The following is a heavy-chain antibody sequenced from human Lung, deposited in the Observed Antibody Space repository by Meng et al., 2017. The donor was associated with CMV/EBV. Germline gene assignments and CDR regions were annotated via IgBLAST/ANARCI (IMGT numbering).Heavy chain of an antibody. Sequence: XXSCXASGGTFTGYAVGWVRQAPGQGLEWMGGIIPILGTVNYAQNFQDRVTITADESTVTAYMELSSLRSEDTAVYYCARGTAIVQYISSGLDIWGQGTXVTGSS. CDR2: IIPILGTV. CDR3: ARGTAIVQYISSGLDI. D-gene: IGHD2-15*01. V-gene: IGHV1-69*01. CDR1: GGTFTGYA. J-gene: IGHJ3*02.